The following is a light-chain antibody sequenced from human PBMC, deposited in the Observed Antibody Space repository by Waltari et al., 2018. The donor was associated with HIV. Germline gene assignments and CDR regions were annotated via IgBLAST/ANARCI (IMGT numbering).Light chain of an antibody. Sequence: QSALTQPASVSGSPGQSITLSCTGTSSAVGSYNLFSWYQHPPGKAPKPTIYEFSKRPSGVSNRFHGSKSGNTASLTISGLQAEDEADYYCCSYAGTSTYVAFGGGTKLTVL. V-gene: IGLV2-23*02. J-gene: IGLJ2*01. CDR1: SSAVGSYNL. CDR2: EFS. CDR3: CSYAGTSTYVA.